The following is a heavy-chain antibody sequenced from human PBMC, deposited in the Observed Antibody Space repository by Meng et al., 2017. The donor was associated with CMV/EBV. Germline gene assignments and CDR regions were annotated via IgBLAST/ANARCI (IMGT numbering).Heavy chain of an antibody. CDR1: GFTFSSYA. J-gene: IGHJ6*02. V-gene: IGHV3-23*01. Sequence: GGSLRLSCAASGFTFSSYAMSWVRQAPGKGLEWVSAISGSGGSTYYADSVKGRFTISRDNSKNTLYLQVNSLRAEDTAVYYCAKDKSHSVYYYYGMDVWGQGTTVTVSS. D-gene: IGHD3-10*01. CDR3: AKDKSHSVYYYYGMDV. CDR2: ISGSGGST.